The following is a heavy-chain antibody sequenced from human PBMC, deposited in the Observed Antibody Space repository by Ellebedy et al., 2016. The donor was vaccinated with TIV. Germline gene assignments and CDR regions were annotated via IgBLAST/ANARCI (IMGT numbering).Heavy chain of an antibody. CDR3: AKDYDDYVGVNFDS. V-gene: IGHV3-23*01. J-gene: IGHJ4*02. D-gene: IGHD4-17*01. CDR2: IGARGRST. Sequence: GESLKISCAPSGFTFRRYAITWVRQSPGKGLEWVSGIGARGRSTYYTESVEGRFTISRDNSKNRLYLQMNSLRAEDTAVYYCAKDYDDYVGVNFDSWGQGTLVTVSS. CDR1: GFTFRRYA.